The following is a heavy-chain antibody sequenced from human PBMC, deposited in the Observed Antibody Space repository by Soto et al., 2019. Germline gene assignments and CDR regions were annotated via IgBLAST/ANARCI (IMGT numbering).Heavy chain of an antibody. D-gene: IGHD3-10*01. Sequence: SETLSLTCAVSGGSISSGGYSWSWIRQPPGKGLEWIGYIYHSGSTYYNPSLKSRVTISVDRSKNQFSLKLSSVTAADTAVYYCGRGSGSRPYYYYGMDVWGQGTTVTVSS. CDR1: GGSISSGGYS. CDR3: GRGSGSRPYYYYGMDV. CDR2: IYHSGST. V-gene: IGHV4-30-2*01. J-gene: IGHJ6*02.